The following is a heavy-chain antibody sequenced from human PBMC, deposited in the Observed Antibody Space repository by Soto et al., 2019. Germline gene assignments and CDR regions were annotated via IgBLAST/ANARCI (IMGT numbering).Heavy chain of an antibody. D-gene: IGHD1-26*01. J-gene: IGHJ6*02. Sequence: QVQQVQSGAEVKKPGSSVKVSCKASGGTFSSYAISWVRQAPGQGLEWMGGIIPIFGTANYAQKFQGRVTITADQSTSTAYMELSSLRSEDPAVYYRASPGRYYGHYYYGMDVWGQGTTVTVSS. CDR3: ASPGRYYGHYYYGMDV. CDR2: IIPIFGTA. CDR1: GGTFSSYA. V-gene: IGHV1-69*01.